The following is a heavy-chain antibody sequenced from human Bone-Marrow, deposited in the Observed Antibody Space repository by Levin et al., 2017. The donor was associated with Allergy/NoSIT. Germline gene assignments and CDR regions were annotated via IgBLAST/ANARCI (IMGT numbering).Heavy chain of an antibody. D-gene: IGHD4-23*01. V-gene: IGHV3-33*01. CDR2: IWYDGSNK. J-gene: IGHJ4*02. CDR3: ARDPVVKVGGDYFDY. Sequence: LSLTCAASGFTFSSYGMHWVRQAPGKGLEWVAVIWYDGSNKYYADSVKGRFTISRDNSKNTLYLQMNSLRAEDTAVYYCARDPVVKVGGDYFDYWGQGTLVTVSS. CDR1: GFTFSSYG.